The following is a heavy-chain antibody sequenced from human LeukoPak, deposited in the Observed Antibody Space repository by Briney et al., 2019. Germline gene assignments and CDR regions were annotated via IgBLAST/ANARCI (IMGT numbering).Heavy chain of an antibody. CDR3: AKGGGSDYYGGFDY. Sequence: GRSLRLSCAASGFNFDDYAMHWVRHAPGKGLEWVSRISWNSGSIGYADSVKGRFTISRDNAKNSLYLQMNRLRDEDMALYYCAKGGGSDYYGGFDYWGQGTLVSVSS. CDR1: GFNFDDYA. J-gene: IGHJ4*02. CDR2: ISWNSGSI. D-gene: IGHD3-22*01. V-gene: IGHV3-9*03.